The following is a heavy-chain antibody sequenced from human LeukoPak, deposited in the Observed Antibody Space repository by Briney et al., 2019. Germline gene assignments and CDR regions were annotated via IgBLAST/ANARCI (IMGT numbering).Heavy chain of an antibody. D-gene: IGHD3-3*01. CDR1: GFSLSSYA. V-gene: IGHV3-30-3*01. CDR2: ISYDGSNK. Sequence: PGGSLRLSCEASGFSLSSYAFHWVRQAPGKGLEWVAVISYDGSNKYYADSVKGRFTISRDNSKNTLYLQMNSLRAEDTAVYYCARDPWFGVVTSFDYWGQGTLVTVSS. CDR3: ARDPWFGVVTSFDY. J-gene: IGHJ4*02.